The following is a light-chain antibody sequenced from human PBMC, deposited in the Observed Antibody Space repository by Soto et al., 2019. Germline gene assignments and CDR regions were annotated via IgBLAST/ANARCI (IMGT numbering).Light chain of an antibody. Sequence: EVVLTQSPATLSLSPGETATLSCRASHSVTTLLAWYQQKPGQAPRLLIQDASNRATGIPPRFSGSGSGTDFTLTISRLVPEDFALYYCQQYGSSPITFGQGTRLEIK. J-gene: IGKJ5*01. CDR3: QQYGSSPIT. CDR2: DAS. V-gene: IGKV3-20*01. CDR1: HSVTTL.